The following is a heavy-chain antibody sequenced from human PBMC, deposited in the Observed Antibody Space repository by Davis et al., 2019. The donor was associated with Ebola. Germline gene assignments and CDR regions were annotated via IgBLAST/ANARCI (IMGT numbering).Heavy chain of an antibody. Sequence: GESLKISCAASGFTFSSYGMHWVRQAPGKGLEWVAVISYDGSNKYYADSVKGRFTISRHNSKNTLYLQMNSLRAEDTAVYYCASIRYYYYGMDVWGQGTTVTVSS. D-gene: IGHD2-2*02. CDR3: ASIRYYYYGMDV. J-gene: IGHJ6*02. V-gene: IGHV3-30*03. CDR1: GFTFSSYG. CDR2: ISYDGSNK.